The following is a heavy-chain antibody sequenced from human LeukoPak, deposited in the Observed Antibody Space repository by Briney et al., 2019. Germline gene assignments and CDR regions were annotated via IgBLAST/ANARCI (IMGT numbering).Heavy chain of an antibody. J-gene: IGHJ6*02. D-gene: IGHD1-1*01. V-gene: IGHV1-8*01. CDR3: ARVSTVRSVDYYYYGMDV. Sequence: ASVKVSCKASGYTFTSYDINWVRQATGQGLEWMGWMNPNSGNTGYAQKFQGRVTITADESTSTAYMELSSLRSEDTAVYYCARVSTVRSVDYYYYGMDVWGQGTTVTVSS. CDR1: GYTFTSYD. CDR2: MNPNSGNT.